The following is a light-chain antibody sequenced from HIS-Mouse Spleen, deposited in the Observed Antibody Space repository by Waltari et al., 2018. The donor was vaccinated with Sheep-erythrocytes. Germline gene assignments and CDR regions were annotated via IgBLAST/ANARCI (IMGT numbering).Light chain of an antibody. Sequence: QSALTQPASVSGSPGQSIPISCTGTSSDGGSYNLVSRYQQHPGKAPKLMIYEGSKRPSGVSNRFSGSKSGNTASLTISGLQAEDEADYSCCSYAGSSTWVFGGGTKLTVL. CDR1: SSDGGSYNL. J-gene: IGLJ3*02. V-gene: IGLV2-23*01. CDR3: CSYAGSSTWV. CDR2: EGS.